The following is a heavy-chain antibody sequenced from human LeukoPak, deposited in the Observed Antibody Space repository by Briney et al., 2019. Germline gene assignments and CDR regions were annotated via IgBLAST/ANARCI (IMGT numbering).Heavy chain of an antibody. Sequence: SGGSLRLSCAASGFTFDDYAMHWVRQAPGKGLEWVSGISWNSGSIGYADSVKGRFTISRDNAKNSLYLQMNSLRAEDTALYYCAKDASVGSYLGAFHVWGQGTMVTVSS. D-gene: IGHD1-26*01. CDR1: GFTFDDYA. CDR3: AKDASVGSYLGAFHV. CDR2: ISWNSGSI. J-gene: IGHJ3*01. V-gene: IGHV3-9*01.